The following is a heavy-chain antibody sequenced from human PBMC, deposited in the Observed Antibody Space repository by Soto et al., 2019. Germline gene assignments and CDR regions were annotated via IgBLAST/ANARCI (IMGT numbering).Heavy chain of an antibody. CDR3: ARAVYYYDSSGYYSPWVYFDY. Sequence: LRLSCAASGFTFRSYSVNWVRQAPGKGLEWVSYISSSSSTIYYADSVKGRFTISRDNAKNSLYLQMNSLRDEDTAVYYCARAVYYYDSSGYYSPWVYFDYWGQGTLVTVSS. D-gene: IGHD3-22*01. J-gene: IGHJ4*02. CDR2: ISSSSSTI. V-gene: IGHV3-48*02. CDR1: GFTFRSYS.